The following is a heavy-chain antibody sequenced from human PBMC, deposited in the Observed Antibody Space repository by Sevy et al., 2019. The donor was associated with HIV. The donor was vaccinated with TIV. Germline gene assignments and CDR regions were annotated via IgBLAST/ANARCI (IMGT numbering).Heavy chain of an antibody. CDR1: GFTFSPYW. Sequence: GGSLRLSCAASGFTFSPYWMTWVRQAPGKGLEWVANIRPDGSDKYYVDCVKGRFTISRDNAKNSLYLQMNSLRADDTAMYYCARGVGLDFWGQGALVTVSS. CDR2: IRPDGSDK. D-gene: IGHD1-26*01. V-gene: IGHV3-7*01. J-gene: IGHJ4*02. CDR3: ARGVGLDF.